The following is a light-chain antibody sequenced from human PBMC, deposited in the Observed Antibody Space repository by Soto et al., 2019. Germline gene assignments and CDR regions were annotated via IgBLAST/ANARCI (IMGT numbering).Light chain of an antibody. CDR1: QSVSSSY. CDR3: QQYGSSPLFT. V-gene: IGKV3-20*01. Sequence: EICLTHSPGTLSWSPGERATLSGRASQSVSSSYVAWYQQKPGQAPRLLIYGASSRATGIPDRFSGSGSGTDFTLTISRLEPEDFAVYYCQQYGSSPLFTFGPGTKVDIK. CDR2: GAS. J-gene: IGKJ3*01.